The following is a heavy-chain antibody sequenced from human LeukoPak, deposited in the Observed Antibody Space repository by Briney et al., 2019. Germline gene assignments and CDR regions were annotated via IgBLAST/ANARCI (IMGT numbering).Heavy chain of an antibody. CDR3: ARPYSSSSGEFDY. Sequence: GGSLRLSCAASGFTVSSNYMSWVRQAPGKGLEWVSTINASGGGTNYANSVKGRTTISRDNSKNTLYLQMNSLRAEDTAVYYCARPYSSSSGEFDYWGQGTLVAVSS. CDR2: INASGGGT. J-gene: IGHJ4*02. D-gene: IGHD6-6*01. CDR1: GFTVSSNY. V-gene: IGHV3-23*01.